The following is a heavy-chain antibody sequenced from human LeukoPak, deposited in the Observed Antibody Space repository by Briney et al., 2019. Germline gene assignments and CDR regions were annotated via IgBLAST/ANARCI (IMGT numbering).Heavy chain of an antibody. CDR2: IYYTGTT. V-gene: IGHV4-59*11. Sequence: SETLSLTCTVSGGSINSHYWSWIRQSAGKGLEWIGYIYYTGTTNYNPSLKSRVTISLDTSKSQFSLKLTSVTAADTAVYHCARKSSGWFDSWGQGTLVTVSS. D-gene: IGHD1-26*01. J-gene: IGHJ5*01. CDR1: GGSINSHY. CDR3: ARKSSGWFDS.